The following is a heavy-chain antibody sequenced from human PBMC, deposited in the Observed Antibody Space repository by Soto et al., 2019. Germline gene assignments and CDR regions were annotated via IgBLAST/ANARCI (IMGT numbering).Heavy chain of an antibody. CDR2: IHPSGGGS. Sequence: ASVKVSCKPSGYTLNTYYLHWVRQAPGQGLEWMGIIHPSGGGSTYAQKFLGRVTMTRDTSTSTVFMELSSLRSADTAVYYCARGGHIAVVTASFDYWGQGTLVTVSS. J-gene: IGHJ4*02. V-gene: IGHV1-46*02. CDR1: GYTLNTYY. CDR3: ARGGHIAVVTASFDY. D-gene: IGHD2-21*02.